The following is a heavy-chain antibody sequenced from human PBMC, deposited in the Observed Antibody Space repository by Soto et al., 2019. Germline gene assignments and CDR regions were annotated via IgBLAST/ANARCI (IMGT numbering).Heavy chain of an antibody. CDR1: GGSVSSGSYY. D-gene: IGHD2-21*02. Sequence: PSETLSLTCTVSGGSVSSGSYYWSWIRQPPGKGLEWIGYIYYSGSTNYNPSLKSRVTISVDTSKNQFSLKLSSVTAADTAVYYCERGAVGSDGPDSFDPSGQGTLVTVSS. V-gene: IGHV4-61*01. CDR2: IYYSGST. CDR3: ERGAVGSDGPDSFDP. J-gene: IGHJ5*02.